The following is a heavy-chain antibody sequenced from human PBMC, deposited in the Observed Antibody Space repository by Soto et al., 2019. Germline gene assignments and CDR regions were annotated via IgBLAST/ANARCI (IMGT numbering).Heavy chain of an antibody. V-gene: IGHV4-59*01. CDR1: GGSISSYY. Sequence: PLETLSLTCTVSGGSISSYYWSWIRQPPGKGLEWIGYIYYSGSTNYNPSLKSRVTISVDTSKNQFSLKLSSVTAADTAVYYCARVWGGAFDFWGQGTMVTVSS. J-gene: IGHJ3*01. CDR3: ARVWGGAFDF. D-gene: IGHD3-10*01. CDR2: IYYSGST.